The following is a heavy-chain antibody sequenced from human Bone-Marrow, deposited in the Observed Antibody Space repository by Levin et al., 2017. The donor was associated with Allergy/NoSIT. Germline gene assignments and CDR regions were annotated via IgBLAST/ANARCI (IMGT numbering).Heavy chain of an antibody. V-gene: IGHV4-61*01. J-gene: IGHJ3*02. D-gene: IGHD6-19*01. Sequence: SETLSLTCTVSGGSIDSTSYYWSWIRQPPGKTLEWIGYLYNSGSTNYNPSLKSRVTISVDTSKNQFSLKLSSVTAADTAVYYCARGGAVEDAFDIWGQGTMVTVSS. CDR3: ARGGAVEDAFDI. CDR1: GGSIDSTSYY. CDR2: LYNSGST.